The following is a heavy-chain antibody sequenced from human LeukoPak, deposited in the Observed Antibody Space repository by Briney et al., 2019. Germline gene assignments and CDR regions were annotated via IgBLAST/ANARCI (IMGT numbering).Heavy chain of an antibody. V-gene: IGHV1-8*01. J-gene: IGHJ4*02. CDR1: GYTFTSYD. D-gene: IGHD1-1*01. CDR3: ARGQAGTLDFDY. Sequence: ASVKVSCKASGYTFTSYDINWVRQATGQGLEWKGWMNPNSGNTGYAQKFQGRVTMTRNTSISTAYMELSSLRSEDTAVYYCARGQAGTLDFDYWGQGTLVTVSS. CDR2: MNPNSGNT.